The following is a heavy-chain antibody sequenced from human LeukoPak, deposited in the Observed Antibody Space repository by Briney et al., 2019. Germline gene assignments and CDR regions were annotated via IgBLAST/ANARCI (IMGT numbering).Heavy chain of an antibody. CDR2: ISAYNGNT. J-gene: IGHJ3*02. CDR1: GYTFTSYG. D-gene: IGHD4-23*01. CDR3: ARVITVVTLGASDI. V-gene: IGHV1-18*01. Sequence: ASVKVSCKASGYTFTSYGISWVRQAPGQGLEWMGWISAYNGNTNYAQKLQGRVTMTTDTSTSTAYMELRSLRSDDTAVYYCARVITVVTLGASDIWGQGTMVTVSS.